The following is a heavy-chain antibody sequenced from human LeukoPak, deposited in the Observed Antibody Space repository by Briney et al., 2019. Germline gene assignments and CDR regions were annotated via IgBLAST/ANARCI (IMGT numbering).Heavy chain of an antibody. CDR1: EFTVSSNY. V-gene: IGHV3-53*01. J-gene: IGHJ6*02. CDR2: IYSDGST. D-gene: IGHD6-25*01. Sequence: GGSRRLSGAATEFTVSSNYMSWVRQAPGKGLEWFSVIYSDGSTYYADSVKRRYSISRDNSKNMLYLQMNSLRADDTAVYYCARSRGYGVTGGMDVWGQGTTVTVSS. CDR3: ARSRGYGVTGGMDV.